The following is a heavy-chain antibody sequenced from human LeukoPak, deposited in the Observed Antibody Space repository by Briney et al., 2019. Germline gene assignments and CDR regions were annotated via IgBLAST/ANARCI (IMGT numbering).Heavy chain of an antibody. CDR1: GDSVSSNRAA. Sequence: SQTLSLTCAISGDSVSSNRAAWNWIRRSPSRGLEWLGRTYYRSKWYNDYAVSVKSRITINPDTSKNQFSLQLNSVTAADTAVFYCAVLQYTAGLNYFDYWGQGTLVTVSS. CDR3: AVLQYTAGLNYFDY. CDR2: TYYRSKWYN. J-gene: IGHJ4*02. V-gene: IGHV6-1*01. D-gene: IGHD4/OR15-4a*01.